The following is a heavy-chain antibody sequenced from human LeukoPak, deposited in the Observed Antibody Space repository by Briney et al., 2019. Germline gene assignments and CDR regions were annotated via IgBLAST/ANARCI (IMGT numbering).Heavy chain of an antibody. CDR1: GFTFSSYA. Sequence: GGSLRLSCAASGFTFSSYAMHWVRQAPGKGLEWVAVISYDGSNKYYADSVKGRFTISRDNSKNTLYLQMNSLRAEDTALYHCARSRVRGVIAWFDPWGQGTLVTVSS. J-gene: IGHJ5*02. CDR3: ARSRVRGVIAWFDP. CDR2: ISYDGSNK. D-gene: IGHD3-10*01. V-gene: IGHV3-30*04.